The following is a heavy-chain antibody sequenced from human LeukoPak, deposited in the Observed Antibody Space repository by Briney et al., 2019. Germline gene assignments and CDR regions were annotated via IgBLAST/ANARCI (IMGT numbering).Heavy chain of an antibody. V-gene: IGHV4-39*07. CDR3: AREARSPFPVTDSGDY. CDR1: LGSISSSDYY. Sequence: SETLSLTCSVSLGSISSSDYYWGWIRQSPGKGPEWIGTMFYNGATKTNPSLSSRLSMSIDTSMNQFSLKLRSVTAADTAVYYRAREARSPFPVTDSGDYWGQGTLVTVSS. D-gene: IGHD2-21*02. CDR2: MFYNGAT. J-gene: IGHJ4*02.